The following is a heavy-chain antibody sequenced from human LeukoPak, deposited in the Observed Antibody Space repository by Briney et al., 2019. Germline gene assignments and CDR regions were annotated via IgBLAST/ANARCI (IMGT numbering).Heavy chain of an antibody. J-gene: IGHJ4*02. CDR1: GYTFTSYD. Sequence: GASVKVSCKASGYTFTSYDINWVRQATGQGLEWMGWMNPNSGNTGYAQKFQGRVTITRNTSISTAYMELSSLRSEDTAVYYCARGAYYDFWSGYYYHENYFDYWGQGTLVTVSS. CDR2: MNPNSGNT. CDR3: ARGAYYDFWSGYYYHENYFDY. D-gene: IGHD3-3*01. V-gene: IGHV1-8*03.